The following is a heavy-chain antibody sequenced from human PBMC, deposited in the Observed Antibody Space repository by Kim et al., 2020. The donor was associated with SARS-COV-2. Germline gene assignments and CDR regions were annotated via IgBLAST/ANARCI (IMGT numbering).Heavy chain of an antibody. CDR1: GGSISSSSYY. D-gene: IGHD3-10*01. J-gene: IGHJ3*02. V-gene: IGHV4-39*07. CDR3: ASRGLSGSGSYSPSPDAFDI. CDR2: IYYSGST. Sequence: SETLSLTCTVSGGSISSSSYYWGWIRQPPGKGLEWIGSIYYSGSTYYNPSLKSRVTISVDTSKNQFSLKLSSVTAADTAVYYCASRGLSGSGSYSPSPDAFDIWGQGTMVTVSS.